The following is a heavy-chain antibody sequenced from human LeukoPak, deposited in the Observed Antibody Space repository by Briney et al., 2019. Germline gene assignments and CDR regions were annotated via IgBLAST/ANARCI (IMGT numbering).Heavy chain of an antibody. Sequence: ASVKVSCKASGYTFTSYDINWVRQATGQGLEWMGWMNPNSGNTGYAQKFQGRVTVTRNTSISTAYMELSSLRSEDTAVYYCAREEGSGWFYYYYGMDVWGQGTAVTVSS. J-gene: IGHJ6*02. CDR2: MNPNSGNT. CDR3: AREEGSGWFYYYYGMDV. CDR1: GYTFTSYD. D-gene: IGHD6-19*01. V-gene: IGHV1-8*01.